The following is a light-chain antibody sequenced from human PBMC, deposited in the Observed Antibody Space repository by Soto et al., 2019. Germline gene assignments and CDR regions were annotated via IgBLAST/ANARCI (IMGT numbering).Light chain of an antibody. CDR2: SAI. CDR3: QHTFRSTRR. Sequence: DIQMTQSPSSLSASVGDRATITCRASQSVSTYLNWYQQRRGKAPSLXIYSAISLQSGVPSRFSGSGSGTDFTLTIRNLQPEDFAVYYCQHTFRSTRRFGQGTKVDI. J-gene: IGKJ1*01. V-gene: IGKV1-39*01. CDR1: QSVSTY.